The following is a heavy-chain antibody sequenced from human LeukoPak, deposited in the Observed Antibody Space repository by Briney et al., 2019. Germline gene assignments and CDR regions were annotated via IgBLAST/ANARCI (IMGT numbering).Heavy chain of an antibody. Sequence: ASVKVSCKASGGTFSSYAISWVRQAPGQGLEWMGGTIPIFGTANYAQKFQGRVTITADESMSTAYMELSSLRSEDTVVYYCARGPLRDIVVVPAAIKYFDYWGQGTLVTVSS. D-gene: IGHD2-2*02. CDR1: GGTFSSYA. CDR3: ARGPLRDIVVVPAAIKYFDY. V-gene: IGHV1-69*13. CDR2: TIPIFGTA. J-gene: IGHJ4*02.